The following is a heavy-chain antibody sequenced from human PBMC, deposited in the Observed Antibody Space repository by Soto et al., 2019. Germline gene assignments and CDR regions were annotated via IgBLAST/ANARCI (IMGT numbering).Heavy chain of an antibody. CDR1: GYIFVNYG. Sequence: QVQLVQSGDEVRKPGSSMKVSCKASGYIFVNYGIAWVRQAPGQGLEWMGWISPYSGNTHYASKVQGRLTMTTDTSTTKAYMELGSLTSDDTAVYYWAMMDNYVTPTPQDVWGQGTTVTVSS. J-gene: IGHJ6*02. D-gene: IGHD3-16*01. CDR3: AMMDNYVTPTPQDV. V-gene: IGHV1-18*01. CDR2: ISPYSGNT.